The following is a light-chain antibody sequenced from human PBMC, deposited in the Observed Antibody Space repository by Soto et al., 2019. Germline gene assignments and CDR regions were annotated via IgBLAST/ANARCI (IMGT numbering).Light chain of an antibody. CDR2: AAS. J-gene: IGKJ2*01. Sequence: DIQMTQSPSSLSASVGDRVTITCRASQSISSYLNWYQQKPGKAPKLLIYAASSLQSGVPSRFSGSGSGTDFPLTISSLQPEDFATYYCQQSYRTPPTFGQGTKLEIK. V-gene: IGKV1-39*01. CDR3: QQSYRTPPT. CDR1: QSISSY.